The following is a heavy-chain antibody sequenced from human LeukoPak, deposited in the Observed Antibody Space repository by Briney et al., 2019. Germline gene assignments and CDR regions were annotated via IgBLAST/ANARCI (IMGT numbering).Heavy chain of an antibody. CDR3: ARVADSSGYYFNFDY. Sequence: ASVKVSCKASGYTFTDYYMHWVRQAPGQGLEWMGWINPKSGGTNNAQKFQGRVTMTRDTSISTAYMELSRLRSDDTAVYYCARVADSSGYYFNFDYWGQGTLVTVSS. CDR1: GYTFTDYY. J-gene: IGHJ4*02. D-gene: IGHD3-22*01. CDR2: INPKSGGT. V-gene: IGHV1-2*02.